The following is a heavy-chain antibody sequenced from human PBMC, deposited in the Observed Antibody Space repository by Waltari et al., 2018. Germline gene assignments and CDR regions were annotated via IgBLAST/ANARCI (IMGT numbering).Heavy chain of an antibody. J-gene: IGHJ6*02. CDR3: ARVSLYYYDSSGYYYYYYGMDV. Sequence: GGSFSGYYRSWIRQPPGKGLEWIGEINHSGSTNYNPSLKSRVTISVDTSKNQFSLKLSSVTAADTAVYYCARVSLYYYDSSGYYYYYYGMDVWGQGTTVTVSS. D-gene: IGHD3-22*01. V-gene: IGHV4-34*01. CDR2: INHSGST. CDR1: GGSFSGYY.